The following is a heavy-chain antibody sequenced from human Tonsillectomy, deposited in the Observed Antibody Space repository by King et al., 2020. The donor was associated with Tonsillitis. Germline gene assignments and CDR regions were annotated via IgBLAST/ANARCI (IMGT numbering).Heavy chain of an antibody. D-gene: IGHD6-6*01. CDR1: GGSISSGGYS. V-gene: IGHV4-30-2*01. J-gene: IGHJ6*02. Sequence: LQLQESGSGLVKPSQTLSLTCAVSGGSISSGGYSWSWIRQPPGKGLEWIGYIYHSGSTYYNPSLKSRVTISVDRSKNQFSLKLSSVTAADTAVYYCARDISSSFTYGMDVWGQGTTVTVSS. CDR3: ARDISSSFTYGMDV. CDR2: IYHSGST.